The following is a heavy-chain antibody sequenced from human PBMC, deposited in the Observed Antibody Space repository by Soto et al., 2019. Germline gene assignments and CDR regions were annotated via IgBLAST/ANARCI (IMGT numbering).Heavy chain of an antibody. CDR2: VNHDGTT. Sequence: QVQLQESGPGLVQPSQTLSLTCSVSGRFISNGGYHWSWVRQQLGKGLEWIGFVNHDGTTYYNPSLKSRPTISVDTSENQFSLKLTSVTAADTAVYFCATLQAGARGRGYWGPGTLVTVSS. V-gene: IGHV4-31*02. CDR3: ATLQAGARGRGY. D-gene: IGHD3-22*01. CDR1: GRFISNGGYH. J-gene: IGHJ4*01.